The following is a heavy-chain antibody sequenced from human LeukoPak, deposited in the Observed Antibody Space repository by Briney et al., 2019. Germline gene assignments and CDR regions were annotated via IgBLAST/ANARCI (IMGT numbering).Heavy chain of an antibody. J-gene: IGHJ6*04. CDR3: AELGITMIGGV. CDR1: GFTFSSYS. V-gene: IGHV3-21*01. CDR2: ISSSSIYI. Sequence: GGSLRLSCAASGFTFSSYSMNWVRLAPGKGLEWVSSISSSSIYIYYADSVKGRFTISRDNAKKSMYLQTNSLRAEDTAVYYCAELGITMIGGVWGKGTTVTISS. D-gene: IGHD3-10*02.